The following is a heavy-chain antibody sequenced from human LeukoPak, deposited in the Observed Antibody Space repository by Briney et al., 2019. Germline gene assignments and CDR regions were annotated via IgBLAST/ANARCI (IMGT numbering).Heavy chain of an antibody. CDR2: INPHGTEK. CDR3: GRWGVNAGLDY. J-gene: IGHJ4*02. D-gene: IGHD3-10*01. CDR1: GFIFGDNW. Sequence: SGGSLTLSCVASGFIFGDNWMGWVRQAPGKGLEWVANINPHGTEKYYADSLEGRFSVSRDNAKNSVYLQMNRLRVEDAGFYYCGRWGVNAGLDYWGQGSLVTVSS. V-gene: IGHV3-7*01.